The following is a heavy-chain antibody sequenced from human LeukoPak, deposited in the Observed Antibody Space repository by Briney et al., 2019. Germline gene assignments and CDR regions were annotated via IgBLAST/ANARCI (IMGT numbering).Heavy chain of an antibody. CDR3: AKDRHDGKDY. CDR1: GFTFSSYS. Sequence: PGGSLRLSCAASGFTFSSYSMNWVRQALGKGLEWVAFIRYDESNKYYADSVKGRFTISRDNSKNTLYLQMNSLRTEDTGVYYCAKDRHDGKDYWGQGTLVTVSS. J-gene: IGHJ4*02. CDR2: IRYDESNK. V-gene: IGHV3-30*02. D-gene: IGHD4-23*01.